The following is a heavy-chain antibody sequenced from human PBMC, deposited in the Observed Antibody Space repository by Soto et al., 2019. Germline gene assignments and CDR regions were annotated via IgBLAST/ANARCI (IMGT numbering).Heavy chain of an antibody. Sequence: QVQLQQWGAGLLKPSETLSLTCAVYGGSFSGYYWSWIRQPPGRGRGWIGESNHSGSTNYNPSLKIPVTTSVDTAKSQLAQKMSYVTAADSAVYYCARALYGSGFDPWGQGTLVTVSS. V-gene: IGHV4-34*01. CDR1: GGSFSGYY. J-gene: IGHJ5*02. CDR3: ARALYGSGFDP. CDR2: SNHSGST. D-gene: IGHD3-10*01.